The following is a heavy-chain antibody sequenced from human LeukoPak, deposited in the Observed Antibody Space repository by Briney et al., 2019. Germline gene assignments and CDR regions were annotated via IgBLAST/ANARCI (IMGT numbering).Heavy chain of an antibody. CDR3: ARDRGWIRDY. J-gene: IGHJ4*02. Sequence: PGGSLRLSCAAFGFTFSNYNMYWVRQAPGKGLEWISFIGESGSHVYYADSMKGRFTMSRDNAKNSLYLQMNSLTAEDTAVYYCARDRGWIRDYWGQGTLVTVSS. D-gene: IGHD2-2*03. CDR1: GFTFSNYN. V-gene: IGHV3-21*05. CDR2: IGESGSHV.